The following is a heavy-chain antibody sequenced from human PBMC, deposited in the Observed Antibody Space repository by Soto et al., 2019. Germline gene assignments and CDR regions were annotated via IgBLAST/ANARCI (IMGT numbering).Heavy chain of an antibody. D-gene: IGHD3-22*01. Sequence: GASVKVSCKASGYTFTGYYMHWVRQAPGQGLEWMGWINPNSGGTNYAQKFQGWVTMTRDTSISTAYMELSRLRSDDTAVYYCARGLSYYYDSSGQYSPLDYWGQGTLVTAPQ. V-gene: IGHV1-2*04. CDR2: INPNSGGT. CDR1: GYTFTGYY. J-gene: IGHJ4*02. CDR3: ARGLSYYYDSSGQYSPLDY.